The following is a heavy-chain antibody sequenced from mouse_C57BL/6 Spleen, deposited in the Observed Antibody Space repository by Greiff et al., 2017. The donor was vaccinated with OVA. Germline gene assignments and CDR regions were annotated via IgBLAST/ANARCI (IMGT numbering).Heavy chain of an antibody. D-gene: IGHD6-1*01. CDR1: GFTFTDYY. CDR3: DRAYDALSSVH. CDR2: IRNKANGYTT. J-gene: IGHJ2*01. Sequence: EVKLVESGGGLVQPGGSLSLPCAASGFTFTDYYMSWVRQPPGKALEWLGFIRNKANGYTTEYSASVKGRFTISRDNSQSILYLQMNALRAEDSSTYCCDRAYDALSSVHSGQRTPLSVSS. V-gene: IGHV7-3*01.